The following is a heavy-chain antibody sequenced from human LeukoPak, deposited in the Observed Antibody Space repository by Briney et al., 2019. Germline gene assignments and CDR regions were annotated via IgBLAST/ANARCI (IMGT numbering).Heavy chain of an antibody. V-gene: IGHV4-59*01. CDR3: AREGYGQAADSGGFDI. CDR2: IYYSGST. J-gene: IGHJ3*02. CDR1: VGSISSFY. D-gene: IGHD4-23*01. Sequence: SETLSLTCTVSVGSISSFYWSWIRQPPGKGLEWIGYIYYSGSTTYNPSLKSRVTISVDTSKNQFSLRLNSVTAADTAVYYCAREGYGQAADSGGFDIWGQGTMVTVSS.